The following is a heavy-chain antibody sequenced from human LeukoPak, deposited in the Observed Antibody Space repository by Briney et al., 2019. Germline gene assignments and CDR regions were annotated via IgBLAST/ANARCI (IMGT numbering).Heavy chain of an antibody. J-gene: IGHJ6*03. CDR2: ISSSSSYI. CDR1: GFTFSSYS. Sequence: PGGSLRLSCAASGFTFSSYSMNWVRQAPGKGLEWVSSISSSSSYIYYADSVKGRFTISRDNAKNSLYLQMNSLRAEDTAVYYCARDELEQYSSGVFGWLVGYYYYMDVWGQGALVTVSS. V-gene: IGHV3-21*01. CDR3: ARDELEQYSSGVFGWLVGYYYYMDV. D-gene: IGHD6-19*01.